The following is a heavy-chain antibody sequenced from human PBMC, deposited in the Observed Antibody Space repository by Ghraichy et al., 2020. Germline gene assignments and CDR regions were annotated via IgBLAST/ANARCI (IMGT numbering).Heavy chain of an antibody. CDR3: AKDGVLEDIVVVVAATADY. CDR1: GFTFSSYA. J-gene: IGHJ4*02. D-gene: IGHD2-15*01. Sequence: GGSLRLSCAASGFTFSSYAMSWVRQAPGKGLEWVSAISGSGGSTYYADSVKGRFTISRDNSKNTLYLQMNSLRAEDTAVYYCAKDGVLEDIVVVVAATADYWGQGTLVTVSS. CDR2: ISGSGGST. V-gene: IGHV3-23*01.